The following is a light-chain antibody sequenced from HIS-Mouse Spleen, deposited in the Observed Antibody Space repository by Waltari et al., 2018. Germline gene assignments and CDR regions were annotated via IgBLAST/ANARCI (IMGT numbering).Light chain of an antibody. J-gene: IGKJ4*01. CDR2: GAA. CDR3: QQYNNWRGT. CDR1: QSVSSN. Sequence: EIVMTQSPATLSVSPGERATLSCRASQSVSSNLAWYQRKPGQAPRLLIYGAATRATGIPARFSGSGSGTEFTLTISSLQSEDFAVYYCQQYNNWRGTFGGGTKVEIK. V-gene: IGKV3-15*01.